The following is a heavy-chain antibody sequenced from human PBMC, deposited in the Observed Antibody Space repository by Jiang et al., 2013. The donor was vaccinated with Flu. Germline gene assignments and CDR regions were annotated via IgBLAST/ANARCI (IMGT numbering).Heavy chain of an antibody. J-gene: IGHJ4*02. V-gene: IGHV4-59*08. D-gene: IGHD6-19*01. CDR1: GGSISSYY. CDR2: IYYSGST. CDR3: ARGGKGYSSGWYFDY. Sequence: GLVKPSETLSLTCTVSGGSISSYYWSWIRQPPGKGLEWIGYIYYSGSTNYNPSLKSRVTISVDTSKNQFSLKLSSVTAADTAVYYCARGGKGYSSGWYFDYWGQGALVTVSS.